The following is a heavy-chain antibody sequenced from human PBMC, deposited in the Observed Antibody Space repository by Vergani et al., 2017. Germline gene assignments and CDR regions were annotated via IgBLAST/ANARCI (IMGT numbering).Heavy chain of an antibody. D-gene: IGHD6-6*01. J-gene: IGHJ6*02. V-gene: IGHV1-69*01. CDR2: IIPIFGTA. Sequence: QVQLVQSGAEVKKPGSSVKVSCKASGGTFSSYAISWVRQAPGQGLEWMGGIIPIFGTANYAQKFQGRVTITADESTSTAYMELSSLRSEDTAVYYCARDQYSSSSLVDAIYGMDVRGQGTTVTVSS. CDR1: GGTFSSYA. CDR3: ARDQYSSSSLVDAIYGMDV.